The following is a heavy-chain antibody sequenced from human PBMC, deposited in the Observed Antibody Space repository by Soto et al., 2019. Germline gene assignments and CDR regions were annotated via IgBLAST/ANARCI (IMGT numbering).Heavy chain of an antibody. J-gene: IGHJ4*02. Sequence: VGSLRLSCAASGFTVSNAWMSWVSQAPEKGLEGGGRSKRKTDGGTTDYAAPVKGRFTISRDDSKNTLYLQMKSLKTEDKAVYYCTTDRVGATRWYYFDYWGQGTLVTISS. V-gene: IGHV3-15*01. D-gene: IGHD1-26*01. CDR1: GFTVSNAW. CDR3: TTDRVGATRWYYFDY. CDR2: SKRKTDGGTT.